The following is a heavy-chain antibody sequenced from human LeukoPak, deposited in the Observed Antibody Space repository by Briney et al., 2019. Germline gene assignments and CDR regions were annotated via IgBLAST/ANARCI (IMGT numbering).Heavy chain of an antibody. J-gene: IGHJ4*02. CDR3: ARIGPLLGAAWVDY. CDR1: GYYIRRNHW. Sequence: SETLSLTCSVSGYYIRRNHWWGWIRQPPGKGLEWIGYIFYAGSTYYNPSLKSRVTMSVDTSKNQFSLRLSSVTAVDTAVYYCARIGPLLGAAWVDYWGQGTLVSVSS. CDR2: IFYAGST. V-gene: IGHV4-28*01. D-gene: IGHD1-26*01.